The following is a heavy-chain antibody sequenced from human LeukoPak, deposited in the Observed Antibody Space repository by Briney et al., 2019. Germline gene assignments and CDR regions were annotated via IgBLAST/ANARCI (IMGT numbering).Heavy chain of an antibody. V-gene: IGHV3-21*01. CDR3: ARRLPEGTGYSSGWYFDY. CDR2: ISSSSSYI. J-gene: IGHJ4*02. D-gene: IGHD6-19*01. Sequence: PGGSLRLSCAASKFTFSNYAMHWVRQAPGKGLEWVSSISSSSSYIYYADSVKGRFTISRDNAKNSLYLQMNSLRAEDTAVYYCARRLPEGTGYSSGWYFDYWGQGTLVTVSS. CDR1: KFTFSNYA.